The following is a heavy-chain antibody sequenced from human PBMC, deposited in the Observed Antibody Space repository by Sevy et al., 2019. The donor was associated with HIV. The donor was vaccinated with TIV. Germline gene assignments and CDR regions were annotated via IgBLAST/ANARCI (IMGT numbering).Heavy chain of an antibody. CDR1: GIAFSTYA. V-gene: IGHV3-23*01. CDR2: ISAGGYST. J-gene: IGHJ4*02. Sequence: GGSLRLSCAASGIAFSTYAMFWDRQAPGKGLEWVSSISAGGYSTYYADSVKGRFTLSRDNSRNTLDLQMNSLRADDTAVYYCAKDFSDVYYYDSSATVDYWGQGTLVTVSS. CDR3: AKDFSDVYYYDSSATVDY. D-gene: IGHD3-22*01.